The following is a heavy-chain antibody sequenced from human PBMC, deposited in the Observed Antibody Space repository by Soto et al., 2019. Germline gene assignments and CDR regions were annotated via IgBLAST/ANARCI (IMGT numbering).Heavy chain of an antibody. Sequence: SETLSLTCTVSGGSISSYYWSWIRQPPGKGLEWIGYIYYSGSTNYNPSLKSRVTISVDTSKNQFSLKLSSVTAADTAVYYCARAVYCSGASCSPYYYYMDVWGKGTTVTVSS. CDR2: IYYSGST. D-gene: IGHD2-15*01. CDR1: GGSISSYY. CDR3: ARAVYCSGASCSPYYYYMDV. J-gene: IGHJ6*03. V-gene: IGHV4-59*01.